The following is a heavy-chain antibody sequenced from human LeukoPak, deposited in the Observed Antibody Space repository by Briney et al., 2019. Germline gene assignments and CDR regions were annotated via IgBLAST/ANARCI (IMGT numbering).Heavy chain of an antibody. D-gene: IGHD3-10*01. V-gene: IGHV3-11*04. CDR3: ARARGSRYFDY. CDR1: GLTFSDYS. Sequence: GGSLRLSCAASGLTFSDYSMSWIRQAPGKGLEWVSYISSGGSTIYYADSVKGRFTISRDNANNSLYLQMNSLRAEDTTVYYCARARGSRYFDYWGQGTLVTVSS. J-gene: IGHJ4*02. CDR2: ISSGGSTI.